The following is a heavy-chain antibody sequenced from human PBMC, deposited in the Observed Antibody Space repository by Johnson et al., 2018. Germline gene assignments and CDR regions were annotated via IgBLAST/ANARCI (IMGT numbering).Heavy chain of an antibody. D-gene: IGHD5-24*01. V-gene: IGHV5-51*01. CDR2: IYPGDSDT. J-gene: IGHJ3*02. CDR3: ASLIEMATISSSVEI. CDR1: GYSFTSYW. Sequence: EVQLVESGAEVKKPGESLKISCKGSGYSFTSYWINWVRQMPGKGLEWMGIIYPGDSDTRYSPSFQGQVTISADKPISTAYLQWSSLKASDTAMYYCASLIEMATISSSVEIWGQGTMVTVSS.